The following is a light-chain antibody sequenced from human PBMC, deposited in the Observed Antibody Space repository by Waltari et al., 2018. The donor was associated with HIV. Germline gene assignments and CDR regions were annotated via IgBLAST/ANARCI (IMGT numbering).Light chain of an antibody. J-gene: IGLJ1*01. V-gene: IGLV2-18*02. CDR1: INDLAPYNR. CDR2: EVK. Sequence: QSALTQPPSVSGSPGQSLTISCNVSINDLAPYNRVSWYLQTPGTAPKLIIYEVKIRPSGVPDRFSGSKSGNTASLTISGLQAEDEADYFCTSYTTSDTLVFGTGTQVTVL. CDR3: TSYTTSDTLV.